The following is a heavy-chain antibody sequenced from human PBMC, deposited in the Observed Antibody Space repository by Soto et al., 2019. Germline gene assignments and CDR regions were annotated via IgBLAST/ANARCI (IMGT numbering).Heavy chain of an antibody. Sequence: GGSLRLSCAASGFTLSTYSLNWVRQAPRKGLEWLSYISGSSNTIYYADSVKGRFTISRDNAKNSLYLQMNSLRDEDTAVYFCARGHYGLDVWGQGTTVTVS. J-gene: IGHJ6*02. CDR1: GFTLSTYS. CDR3: ARGHYGLDV. V-gene: IGHV3-48*02. CDR2: ISGSSNTI.